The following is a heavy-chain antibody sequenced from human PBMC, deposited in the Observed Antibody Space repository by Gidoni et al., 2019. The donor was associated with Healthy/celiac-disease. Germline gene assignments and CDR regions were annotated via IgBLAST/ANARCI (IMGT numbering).Heavy chain of an antibody. CDR2: IKPNSGGT. J-gene: IGHJ4*02. CDR3: ARSKMESPFPDY. V-gene: IGHV1-2*02. CDR1: GSTFTGYY. D-gene: IGHD3-3*01. Sequence: QVQLVQSGAEVKKPGASVTVSCKPSGSTFTGYYMPRVRKAPGQGLAWMGWIKPNSGGTNYGQKFQHMVPMTRDTSISTAYMELSRLRSYDTAGYYCARSKMESPFPDYWGQGTLVTVSS.